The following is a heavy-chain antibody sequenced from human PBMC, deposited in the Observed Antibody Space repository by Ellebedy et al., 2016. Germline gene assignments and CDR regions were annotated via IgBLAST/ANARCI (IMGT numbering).Heavy chain of an antibody. D-gene: IGHD4-17*01. V-gene: IGHV3-9*01. Sequence: SLKISCAASGFSFDDYAMHWVRQAPGKGLEWVSGISGNSGSLGYADSVRGRFTISRDNAKNSLYLQMKSLRTEDTALYFCARDMYLYGDYKEEMGWVDVWGQGTTVTVSS. CDR2: ISGNSGSL. CDR1: GFSFDDYA. CDR3: ARDMYLYGDYKEEMGWVDV. J-gene: IGHJ6*02.